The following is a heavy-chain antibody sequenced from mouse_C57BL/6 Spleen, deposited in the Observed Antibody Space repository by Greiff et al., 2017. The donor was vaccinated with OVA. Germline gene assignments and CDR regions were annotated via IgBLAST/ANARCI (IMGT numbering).Heavy chain of an antibody. Sequence: VQLQQSGAELMKPGASVKLSCKATGYTFTGYWIEWVKQRPGHGLEWIGEILPGSGSTNDNEKFKGKATFTADTSSNTAYMQLSSLTTEDSAIYYCARSDYGNYAMDYWGQGTSVTVSS. CDR2: ILPGSGST. J-gene: IGHJ4*01. V-gene: IGHV1-9*01. CDR3: ARSDYGNYAMDY. D-gene: IGHD2-1*01. CDR1: GYTFTGYW.